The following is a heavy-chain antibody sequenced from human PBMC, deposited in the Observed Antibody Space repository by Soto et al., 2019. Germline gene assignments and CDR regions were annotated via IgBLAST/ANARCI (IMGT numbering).Heavy chain of an antibody. D-gene: IGHD3-9*01. CDR3: ARVRWLWEYDILTGYYIFDQ. J-gene: IGHJ4*02. V-gene: IGHV4-61*03. CDR2: TSNSGSA. CDR1: GGSVNSGTDY. Sequence: QVQLQESGPGLVKPSETLSLTCTVSGGSVNSGTDYWSWIRQPPGKGLEWIGYTSNSGSAKYNPSLKSRVTITTDTSTNRYSLKLTSVTAADTAVDYCARVRWLWEYDILTGYYIFDQWGRGTLVTVSS.